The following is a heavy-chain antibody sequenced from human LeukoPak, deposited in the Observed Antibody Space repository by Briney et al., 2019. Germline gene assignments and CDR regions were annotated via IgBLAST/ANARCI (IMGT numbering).Heavy chain of an antibody. CDR1: GFALSSTA. D-gene: IGHD2-2*01. V-gene: IGHV3-23*01. Sequence: GGSLRLSCAASGFALSSTAMSWVRQAPGKGLEWVSTIAISDGKTYYADSVKGRFSISRDNSKNTLYLQMDSLRAEDTAVYYCAKLGTSDDYWGQGTLVAVSS. CDR3: AKLGTSDDY. CDR2: IAISDGKT. J-gene: IGHJ4*02.